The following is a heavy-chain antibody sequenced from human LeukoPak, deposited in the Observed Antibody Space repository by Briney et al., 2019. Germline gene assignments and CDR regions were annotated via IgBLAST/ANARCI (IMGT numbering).Heavy chain of an antibody. V-gene: IGHV3-15*01. CDR3: VTYEGVN. CDR1: GFTFSSYS. CDR2: IKSGTDGGTT. Sequence: PGGSLRLSCAASGFTFSSYSMNWVRQAPGKGLEWVGHIKSGTDGGTTDFNVFVKGRFAISRDDSKNTLDLQMDSLKTEDTGVYYCVTYEGVNWGQGTLVIVSS. J-gene: IGHJ4*02. D-gene: IGHD2-21*01.